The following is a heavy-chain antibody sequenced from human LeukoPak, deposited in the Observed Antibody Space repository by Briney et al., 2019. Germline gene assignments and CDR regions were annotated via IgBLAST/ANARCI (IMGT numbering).Heavy chain of an antibody. CDR3: TTEYYYGSGSYHHPFDY. Sequence: GGSLRLSCAASGFTFSNAWMSWVRQAPGKGLEWVGRIKSKTDGGTTDYAEPVKGRFTISRDDSKNTLYLQMNSLKTEDTAVYYCTTEYYYGSGSYHHPFDYWGQGTLVTVSS. V-gene: IGHV3-15*01. J-gene: IGHJ4*02. CDR1: GFTFSNAW. CDR2: IKSKTDGGTT. D-gene: IGHD3-10*01.